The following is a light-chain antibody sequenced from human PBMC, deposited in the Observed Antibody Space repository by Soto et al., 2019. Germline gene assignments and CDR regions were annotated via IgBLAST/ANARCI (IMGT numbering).Light chain of an antibody. CDR3: SSTAGSGVI. J-gene: IGLJ2*01. Sequence: QSVLTQPPSASGSPGQSVTISCTGTNSDVGAYNLVSWYQQHPGKVPKLMIYEVTKRPSGVPDRFSGSKSGNTASLTVSGLQAEDETDYYCSSTAGSGVIFGGGTKPHRP. CDR1: NSDVGAYNL. V-gene: IGLV2-8*01. CDR2: EVT.